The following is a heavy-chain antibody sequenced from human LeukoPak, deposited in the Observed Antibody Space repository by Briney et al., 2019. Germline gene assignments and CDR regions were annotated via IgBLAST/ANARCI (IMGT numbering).Heavy chain of an antibody. CDR3: ARVDKSSWSYYFDH. Sequence: GGSLRLSCAASGFTVSSNYMSWVRQAPGKGLEWVSVIYSGGSTYHADSVKGGFTISRDNSKNTLYFLMNSLRAEDKAVYYFARVDKSSWSYYFDHWGQGTLVTVSS. D-gene: IGHD6-13*01. CDR1: GFTVSSNY. J-gene: IGHJ4*02. V-gene: IGHV3-53*01. CDR2: IYSGGST.